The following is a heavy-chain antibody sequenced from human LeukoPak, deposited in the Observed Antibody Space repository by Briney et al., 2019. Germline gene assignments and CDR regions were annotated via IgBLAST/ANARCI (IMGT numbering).Heavy chain of an antibody. V-gene: IGHV3-23*01. D-gene: IGHD6-19*01. J-gene: IGHJ5*01. CDR1: GFTFSSYS. Sequence: GSLRLSCAASGFTFSSYSMSWVRQAPGKGLEWVSAISGSGGSTYYADSVKGRFTISRDNSKNTLYLQMNSLRAEDTAVYYCAKPRYSSGWFDYWGQGTLVTVSS. CDR2: ISGSGGST. CDR3: AKPRYSSGWFDY.